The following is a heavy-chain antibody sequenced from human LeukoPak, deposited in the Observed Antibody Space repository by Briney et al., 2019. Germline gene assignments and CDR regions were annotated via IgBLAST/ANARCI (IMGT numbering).Heavy chain of an antibody. V-gene: IGHV4-38-2*02. D-gene: IGHD4-17*01. CDR1: GYSISSGYY. CDR3: AKQSGYGDSDIDY. CDR2: IYHSGST. J-gene: IGHJ4*02. Sequence: SETLSLTCTVSGYSISSGYYWGWIRQPPGKGLEWIGSIYHSGSTYYNPSLKSRVTISVDTSKNQFSLKLSSVTAADTAVYYCAKQSGYGDSDIDYWGQGTLVTVSS.